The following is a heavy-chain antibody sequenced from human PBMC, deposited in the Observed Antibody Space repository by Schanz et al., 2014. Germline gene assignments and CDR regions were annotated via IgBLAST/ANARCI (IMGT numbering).Heavy chain of an antibody. Sequence: VQLLESGGGLVQPGGSLRLSCAASGFTFSSYAMSWVRQAPGKGLEWVAVIWSDGTNEYYADSVKGRFTISGDSSKYTVYLQMNSLRADDTAVYYCAKGPYYYYYMDVWGNGTTVTDSS. CDR2: IWSDGTNE. V-gene: IGHV3-33*08. J-gene: IGHJ6*03. CDR3: AKGPYYYYYMDV. CDR1: GFTFSSYA.